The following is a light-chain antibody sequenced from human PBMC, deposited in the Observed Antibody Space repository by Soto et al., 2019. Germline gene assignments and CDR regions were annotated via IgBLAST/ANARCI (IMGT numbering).Light chain of an antibody. Sequence: IQMTQSPSTLSASVGDRVTITCRASQNIDAWLAWYQQKPGKDPKVLIYKESSLESGVPSRFSGSGSGTEFTLTINSLQPDDSATYYCQQYNTFWTFGPGTKVDIK. J-gene: IGKJ1*01. CDR3: QQYNTFWT. CDR2: KES. CDR1: QNIDAW. V-gene: IGKV1-5*03.